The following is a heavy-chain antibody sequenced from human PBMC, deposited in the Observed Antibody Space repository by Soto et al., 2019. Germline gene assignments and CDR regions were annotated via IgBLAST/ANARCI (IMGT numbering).Heavy chain of an antibody. CDR1: GFTFSNHA. J-gene: IGHJ4*02. CDR2: FTTSGDFT. Sequence: EVQLLDSGGALVQPGGSLRLSCATSGFTFSNHAMSWVRQAPGKGLEWVSTFTTSGDFTYYADSVTGRFTISRDNSKSTLYLQMNSRRVEDTAVYYCARLVTDWGQGTLVTVSS. CDR3: ARLVTD. V-gene: IGHV3-23*01. D-gene: IGHD4-4*01.